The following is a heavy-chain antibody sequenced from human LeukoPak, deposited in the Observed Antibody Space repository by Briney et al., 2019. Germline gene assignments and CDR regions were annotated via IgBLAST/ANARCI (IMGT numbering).Heavy chain of an antibody. CDR2: ISNDGNNK. CDR1: GFTFSTYG. CDR3: AREGPYYFDY. J-gene: IGHJ4*02. Sequence: GGSLRLSCAASGFTFSTYGVHWVRQAPGKGLGWVAVISNDGNNKYYADSVKGRFTISRDNSKNTLYLQMNSLRAEDTAVYYCAREGPYYFDYWGQGTLVTVSS. V-gene: IGHV3-30*03.